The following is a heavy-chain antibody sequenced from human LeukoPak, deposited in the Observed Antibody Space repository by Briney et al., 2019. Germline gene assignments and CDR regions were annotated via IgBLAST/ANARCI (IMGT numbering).Heavy chain of an antibody. CDR2: ISGSGGST. CDR1: GVTVSRYY. D-gene: IGHD1-26*01. V-gene: IGHV3-23*01. J-gene: IGHJ4*02. CDR3: AKGGDSGSYYRFDY. Sequence: GGSLRLSFAASGVTVSRYYISWVRQAPGKGLEWVSAISGSGGSTYYADSVKGRFTISRDNSKNTLYLQMNSLRVEDTAVYYCAKGGDSGSYYRFDYWGQGTLVTVSS.